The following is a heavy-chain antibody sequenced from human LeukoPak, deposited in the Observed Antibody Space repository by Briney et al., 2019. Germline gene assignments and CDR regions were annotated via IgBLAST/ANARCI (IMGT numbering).Heavy chain of an antibody. CDR3: ARARRYNWNDHDFQNNHVFDI. J-gene: IGHJ3*02. D-gene: IGHD1-20*01. Sequence: PSQTLSLTCTVSGGSISSGSYYWSWIRQPAGKGLVWIGRIYTSGSTNYNPSLKSRVTISVDTSKNQFSLKLSSVTAADTAVYYCARARRYNWNDHDFQNNHVFDIWGQGTMVTVSS. CDR2: IYTSGST. CDR1: GGSISSGSYY. V-gene: IGHV4-61*02.